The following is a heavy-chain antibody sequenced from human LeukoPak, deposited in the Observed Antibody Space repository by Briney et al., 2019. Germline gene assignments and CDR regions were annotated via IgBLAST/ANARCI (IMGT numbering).Heavy chain of an antibody. Sequence: GGSLRLSCAASGFTFSNYGMNWVRQAPGKGLEWVSSISGSGGSTYYADSVKGRFTISRDNSKNTLSLQMNSLRAEDTAVYYCARAGDFDYWGQGTLVTVSS. D-gene: IGHD1-26*01. CDR1: GFTFSNYG. J-gene: IGHJ4*02. CDR3: ARAGDFDY. CDR2: ISGSGGST. V-gene: IGHV3-23*01.